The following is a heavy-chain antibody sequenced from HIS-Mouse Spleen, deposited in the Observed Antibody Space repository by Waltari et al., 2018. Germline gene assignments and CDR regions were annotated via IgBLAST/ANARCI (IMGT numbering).Heavy chain of an antibody. CDR1: GFTFSSYG. CDR3: AKDLRGGRGFDY. D-gene: IGHD3-16*01. CDR2: IWYDGSNK. V-gene: IGHV3-33*06. J-gene: IGHJ4*02. Sequence: QVQLVESGGGVVQPGRSLRLSCAASGFTFSSYGMHLVRQAPGKGLEWVAVIWYDGSNKYYADSVKGRFTISRDNSKNTLYLQMNSLRAEDTAVYYCAKDLRGGRGFDYWGQGTLVTVSS.